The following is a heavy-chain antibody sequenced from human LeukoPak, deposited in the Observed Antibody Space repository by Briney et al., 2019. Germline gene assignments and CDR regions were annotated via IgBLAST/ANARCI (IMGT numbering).Heavy chain of an antibody. CDR1: GFTFSSYA. CDR3: ARDGVMGGSGSYVDY. J-gene: IGHJ4*02. CDR2: ISYDGSNK. V-gene: IGHV3-30-3*01. Sequence: GGSLRLSCAASGFTFSSYAMHWVRQAPGKGLEWVAVISYDGSNKYYADSVKGRFTISRDNSKNTLYLQMNSLRAEDTAVYYCARDGVMGGSGSYVDYWGQGTLVTVSS. D-gene: IGHD3-10*01.